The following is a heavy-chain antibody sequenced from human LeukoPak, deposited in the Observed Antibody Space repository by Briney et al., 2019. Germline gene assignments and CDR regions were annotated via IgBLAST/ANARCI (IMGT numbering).Heavy chain of an antibody. CDR2: IYYSGST. CDR1: GGSISSYY. Sequence: SETLSLTCTVSGGSISSYYWSWIRQPPGKGLEWIGYIYYSGSTNYNPPLKSRVTISVDTSKNQFSLKLSSVTAADTAVYYCARSVEMATIDYWGQGTLVTVSS. D-gene: IGHD5-24*01. V-gene: IGHV4-59*08. J-gene: IGHJ4*02. CDR3: ARSVEMATIDY.